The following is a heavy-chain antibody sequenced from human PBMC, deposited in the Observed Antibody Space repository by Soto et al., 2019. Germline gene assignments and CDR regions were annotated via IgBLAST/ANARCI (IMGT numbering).Heavy chain of an antibody. Sequence: KSGGSLRLSCAASGFTFSSYSMNWVRQAPGKGLEWVSSISSSSSYIYYADSVKGRFTISRDNAKNSLYLQMNSLRAEDTAVYYCARSSRLQSDGMDVWGQGTTVTVSS. CDR1: GFTFSSYS. D-gene: IGHD4-4*01. CDR2: ISSSSSYI. CDR3: ARSSRLQSDGMDV. V-gene: IGHV3-21*01. J-gene: IGHJ6*02.